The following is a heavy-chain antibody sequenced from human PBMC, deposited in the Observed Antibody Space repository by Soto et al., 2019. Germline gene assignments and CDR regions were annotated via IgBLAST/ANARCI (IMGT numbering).Heavy chain of an antibody. D-gene: IGHD5-12*01. CDR2: IIPIFGTA. CDR1: GGTFSSYA. CDR3: ARDSQGYSRYYFDY. Sequence: QVQLVQSGAEVKKPGSSVKVSCKASGGTFSSYAISWVRQAPGQGLEWMGGIIPIFGTANYAQKFQGRVTITAEKSTSTAYMELSSLRSEDTAVYYCARDSQGYSRYYFDYWGQGTLVTVSS. V-gene: IGHV1-69*06. J-gene: IGHJ4*02.